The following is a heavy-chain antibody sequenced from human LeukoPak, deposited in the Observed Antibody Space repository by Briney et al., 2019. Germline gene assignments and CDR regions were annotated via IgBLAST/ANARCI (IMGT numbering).Heavy chain of an antibody. Sequence: SEILSLTCAVYGGSFSGYYWSWIRQPPGKGLEWIGEINHSGSTNYNPSLKSRVTISVDTSKNQFSLKLSSVTAADTAVYYCARLGPGDYYGSGSYPRHYYYYYMDVWGKGTTVTISS. CDR1: GGSFSGYY. D-gene: IGHD3-10*01. J-gene: IGHJ6*03. CDR3: ARLGPGDYYGSGSYPRHYYYYYMDV. CDR2: INHSGST. V-gene: IGHV4-34*01.